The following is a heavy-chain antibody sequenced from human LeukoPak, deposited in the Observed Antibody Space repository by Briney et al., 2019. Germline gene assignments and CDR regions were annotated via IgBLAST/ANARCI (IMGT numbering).Heavy chain of an antibody. CDR3: VRAGWELDY. V-gene: IGHV3-7*01. J-gene: IGHJ4*02. CDR1: GFTFSNYW. CDR2: INQDGSEE. D-gene: IGHD1-1*01. Sequence: PGGSLRLSCAASGFTFSNYWMSWVRQAPGKGLEWVAHINQDGSEEHYMDSAKARFIISRDNAKNSLSLQMDSLRVEDTAVYYCVRAGWELDYWGQGALVIVSS.